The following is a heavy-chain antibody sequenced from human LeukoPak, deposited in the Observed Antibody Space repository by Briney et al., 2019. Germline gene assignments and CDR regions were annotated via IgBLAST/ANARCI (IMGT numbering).Heavy chain of an antibody. Sequence: PSETLSLTCTVSGGSINNSYWSWVRQPPGKGLEWIGYTSYSGSTNYNPSLKSRVTMSVDTSTDQFSLRLISVTAADTAVYYCARTVSGDYYGMDVWGQGTMVTVSS. D-gene: IGHD1-26*01. CDR1: GGSINNSY. J-gene: IGHJ6*02. V-gene: IGHV4-59*08. CDR3: ARTVSGDYYGMDV. CDR2: TSYSGST.